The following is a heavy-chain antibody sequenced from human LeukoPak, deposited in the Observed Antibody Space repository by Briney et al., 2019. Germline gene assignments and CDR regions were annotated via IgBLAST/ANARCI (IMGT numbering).Heavy chain of an antibody. CDR2: ISGSGGST. D-gene: IGHD3-9*01. Sequence: GGSLRLSCAASGFTFSSYAMSWVRQAPGKGLEWVSTISGSGGSTYYADSVKGRFTISRDNSMNTLYLQMNSLRAEDTAVYYCAKSLRYFDWSTQRGAFDYWGQGTLVTVSS. CDR1: GFTFSSYA. J-gene: IGHJ4*02. V-gene: IGHV3-23*01. CDR3: AKSLRYFDWSTQRGAFDY.